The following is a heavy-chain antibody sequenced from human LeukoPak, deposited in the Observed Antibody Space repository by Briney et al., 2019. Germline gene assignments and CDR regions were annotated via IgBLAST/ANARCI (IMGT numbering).Heavy chain of an antibody. CDR1: GFTFSSYA. D-gene: IGHD6-19*01. V-gene: IGHV3-33*01. Sequence: PGRSLRLSCAASGFTFSSYAMHWVRQAPGKGLEWVAVIWFDGSNKNYADSVKGQSTIFRDNSKNTLFLQMNSLRVEDTAVYYCARVGSSGWYHDYWGQGTLVTVSS. CDR2: IWFDGSNK. CDR3: ARVGSSGWYHDY. J-gene: IGHJ4*02.